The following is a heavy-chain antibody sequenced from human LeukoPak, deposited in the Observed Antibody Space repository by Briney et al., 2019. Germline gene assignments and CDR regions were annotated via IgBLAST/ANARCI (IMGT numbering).Heavy chain of an antibody. CDR3: ARVQSGYNQRYFYYYMDV. J-gene: IGHJ6*03. CDR2: IYSGGST. Sequence: PSETLSLTCTVSAYSISSGYYWGWVRQPPGKGLEWVSVIYSGGSTYYADSVKGRFTISRDNSKNTLYLQMNSLRAEDTAVYYCARVQSGYNQRYFYYYMDVWGKGTTVTVSS. CDR1: AYSISSGYY. V-gene: IGHV3-66*01. D-gene: IGHD5-12*01.